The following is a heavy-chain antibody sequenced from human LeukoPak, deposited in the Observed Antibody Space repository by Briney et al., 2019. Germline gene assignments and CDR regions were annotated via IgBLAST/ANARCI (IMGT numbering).Heavy chain of an antibody. CDR1: GFSFSTAW. J-gene: IGHJ4*02. D-gene: IGHD1-26*01. CDR2: IWYDGSNK. CDR3: AKEDRIVGATLFDY. Sequence: QSGGSLRLSCGASGFSFSTAWMSWVRQAPGKGLEWVAVIWYDGSNKYYADSVKGRFTISRDNSKNTLYLQMNSLRAEDTAVYYCAKEDRIVGATLFDYWGQGTLVTVSS. V-gene: IGHV3-33*06.